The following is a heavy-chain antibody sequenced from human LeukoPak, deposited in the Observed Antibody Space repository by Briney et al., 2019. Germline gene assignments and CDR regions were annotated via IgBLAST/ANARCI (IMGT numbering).Heavy chain of an antibody. Sequence: GGTLRLSCAASGFTFSSYGLNWVRQAPGKGLEWVSVISGSGGSTYYADSVKGRFTISRDNSKNTLYLQMNSLRAEDTAVYYCAKVSDSSGYWDAFDIWGQGTMVTVSS. D-gene: IGHD3-22*01. CDR3: AKVSDSSGYWDAFDI. V-gene: IGHV3-23*01. J-gene: IGHJ3*02. CDR1: GFTFSSYG. CDR2: ISGSGGST.